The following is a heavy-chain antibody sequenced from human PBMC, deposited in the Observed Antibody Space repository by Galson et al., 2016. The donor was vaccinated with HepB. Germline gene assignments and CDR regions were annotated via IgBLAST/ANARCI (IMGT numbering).Heavy chain of an antibody. D-gene: IGHD1-26*01. CDR3: AKYRENGGYWGPGFDS. CDR2: IGGSGTAT. J-gene: IGHJ4*02. CDR1: GFTFNNYA. V-gene: IGHV3-23*01. Sequence: SLRLSCAASGFTFNNYAMSWVRQAPGKGLEWVSGIGGSGTATYYADSLKGRFTISRDNSKNTLYLQMNSLRAEDTALYFCAKYRENGGYWGPGFDSWGQGTLVTVSS.